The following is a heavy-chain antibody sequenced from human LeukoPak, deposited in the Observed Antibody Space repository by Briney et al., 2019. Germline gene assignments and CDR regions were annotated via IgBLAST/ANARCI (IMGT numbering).Heavy chain of an antibody. CDR3: AREEYYYDSSGYHLFDY. CDR2: ISSNGGST. Sequence: GGSLRLSCAASGFTFSSYAMHWVRQAPGKGLEYVSAISSNGGSTYYANSVKGRFTISRDNSKNSLYLQMNSLRAEDTAVYYCAREEYYYDSSGYHLFDYWGQGTLVTVSS. J-gene: IGHJ4*02. D-gene: IGHD3-22*01. CDR1: GFTFSSYA. V-gene: IGHV3-64*01.